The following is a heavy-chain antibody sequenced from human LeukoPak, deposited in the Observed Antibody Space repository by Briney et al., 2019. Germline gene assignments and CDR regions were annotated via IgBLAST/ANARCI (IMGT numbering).Heavy chain of an antibody. J-gene: IGHJ6*04. CDR2: ISYDGSNK. CDR1: GFTFSSYA. V-gene: IGHV3-30*04. Sequence: GGSLRLSCAASGFTFSSYAMHWVRQAPGKGLEWVAVISYDGSNKYYADSVKGRFTISRDNSKNTLYLQMNSLRAEDTAVYYCARDLEVRGVLGYYGMDVWGKGTTVTVSS. CDR3: ARDLEVRGVLGYYGMDV. D-gene: IGHD3-10*01.